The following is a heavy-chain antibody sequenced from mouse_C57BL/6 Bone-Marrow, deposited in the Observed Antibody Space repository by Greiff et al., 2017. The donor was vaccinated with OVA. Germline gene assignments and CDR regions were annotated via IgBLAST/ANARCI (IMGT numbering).Heavy chain of an antibody. V-gene: IGHV1-26*01. J-gene: IGHJ3*01. CDR1: GYTFTDYY. Sequence: VQLQQSGPELVKPGASVKISCKASGYTFTDYYMNWVKQSHGKSLEWIGDINPNNGGTSYNQKFKGKATLTVDKSSSTAYMELRSLTSEDSAVYDCSRGYSTAWFAYWGQGTLVTVSA. CDR3: SRGYSTAWFAY. D-gene: IGHD2-5*01. CDR2: INPNNGGT.